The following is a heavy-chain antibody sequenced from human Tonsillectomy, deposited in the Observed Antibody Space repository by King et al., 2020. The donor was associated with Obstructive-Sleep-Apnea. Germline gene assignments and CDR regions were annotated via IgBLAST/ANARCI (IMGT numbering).Heavy chain of an antibody. CDR1: GFTFSSYS. CDR3: AGDWADWAIDY. CDR2: ISSTGSYI. V-gene: IGHV3-21*01. D-gene: IGHD2-21*01. J-gene: IGHJ4*02. Sequence: VQLVESGGGLVKPGGSLRLSCAASGFTFSSYSMNWVRQAPGKGLEWVSSISSTGSYIYYADSVKGRFPISRDNAKNSLYLQMNSLRAEDTAVYYCAGDWADWAIDYWGQGTLVTVSS.